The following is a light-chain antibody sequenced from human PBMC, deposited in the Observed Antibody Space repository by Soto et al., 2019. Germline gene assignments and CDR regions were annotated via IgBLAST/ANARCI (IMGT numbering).Light chain of an antibody. CDR3: QPYYPYPWT. V-gene: IGKV1-8*01. Sequence: AIRMTQSPSSLSASTGDRVTITCRASQDISNYLVWYQQKPGKAPKVLIHAASTLQGVVSSRFSGSGSGTDFTLPINSLQSEDFATYYCQPYYPYPWTFGQGTKVE. J-gene: IGKJ1*01. CDR2: AAS. CDR1: QDISNY.